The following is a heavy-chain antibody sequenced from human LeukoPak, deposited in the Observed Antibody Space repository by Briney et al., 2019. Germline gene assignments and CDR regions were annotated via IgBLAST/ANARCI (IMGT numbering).Heavy chain of an antibody. CDR1: GGSISSYY. J-gene: IGHJ5*02. Sequence: PSETLSLTCTVSGGSISSYYWSWIRQPAGKGLEWIGRIYTSGSTNYNPSLKSRVTMSVDTSKNQFSLKLSSVTAADTAVYYCARHAIDNGYSYGSRWFDPWGQGTLVTVSS. D-gene: IGHD5-18*01. CDR2: IYTSGST. V-gene: IGHV4-4*07. CDR3: ARHAIDNGYSYGSRWFDP.